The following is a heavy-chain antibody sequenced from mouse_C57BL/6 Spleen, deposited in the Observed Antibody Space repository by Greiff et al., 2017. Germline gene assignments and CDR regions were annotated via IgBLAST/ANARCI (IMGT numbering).Heavy chain of an antibody. V-gene: IGHV1-52*01. CDR2: IDPSDSET. CDR3: ARRGGSYYFDY. D-gene: IGHD1-1*02. Sequence: VQLQQPGAELVRPGSSVKLSCKASGYTFTSYWMHWVKQRPIQGLEWIGNIDPSDSETHCNQKFKDKATLTVDKSSSTAYMQLSSLTSEDSAVYYCARRGGSYYFDYWGQGTTLTVSS. CDR1: GYTFTSYW. J-gene: IGHJ2*01.